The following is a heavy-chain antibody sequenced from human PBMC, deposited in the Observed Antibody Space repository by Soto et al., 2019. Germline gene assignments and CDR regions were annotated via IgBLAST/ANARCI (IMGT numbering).Heavy chain of an antibody. D-gene: IGHD3-10*01. CDR1: GFTFGDYA. CDR3: PRVQWMEYYGSGTPTFDY. J-gene: IGHJ4*02. CDR2: IRSKAYGGTT. V-gene: IGHV3-49*04. Sequence: GGSLRLSCTASGFTFGDYAMSWVRQAPGKGLEWVGFIRSKAYGGTTEYAASVKGRFTISRDDSKSIAYLQMNSLKTEDTAVYYCPRVQWMEYYGSGTPTFDYWGQGTLVTVSS.